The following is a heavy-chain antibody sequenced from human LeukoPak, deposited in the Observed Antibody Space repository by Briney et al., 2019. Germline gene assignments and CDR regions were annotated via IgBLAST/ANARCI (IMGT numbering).Heavy chain of an antibody. CDR3: ARDLRYSYGYDDFDY. V-gene: IGHV3-9*01. D-gene: IGHD5-18*01. J-gene: IGHJ4*02. CDR2: ISWNSGSI. Sequence: GGSLRLSCAASGFTFDDYAMHWVRQAPGKGLEWVSGISWNSGSIGYADSVKGRFTISRGNAKNSLYLQMNSLRAEDTAVYYCARDLRYSYGYDDFDYWGQGTLVTVSS. CDR1: GFTFDDYA.